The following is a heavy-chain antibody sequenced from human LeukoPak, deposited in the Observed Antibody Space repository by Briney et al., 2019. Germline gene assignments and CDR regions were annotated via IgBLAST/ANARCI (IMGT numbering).Heavy chain of an antibody. D-gene: IGHD3-22*01. Sequence: ASVKVSCKASGYTFTNYYMHWVRQAPGQGLEWMGTINPNGGSTRYAQKFQGRVTMTRDTSTSTVYMDLSSLRSEDTAVYYCARAFYYDSSGWPEKPDYGLDVWGQGTTVTVSS. CDR1: GYTFTNYY. CDR3: ARAFYYDSSGWPEKPDYGLDV. J-gene: IGHJ6*02. V-gene: IGHV1-46*01. CDR2: INPNGGST.